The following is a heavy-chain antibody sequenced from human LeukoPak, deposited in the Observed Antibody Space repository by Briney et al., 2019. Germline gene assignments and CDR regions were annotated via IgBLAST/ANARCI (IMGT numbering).Heavy chain of an antibody. V-gene: IGHV4-59*08. CDR3: ARRGHASGSARGWYFDL. Sequence: SETLSLTCTVSGGSIRSSYWNWIRQSPGKGLQLIWSIHHSGSRSLNPSLESRVTVSVDTSKNQFSLRLRSVTGADTAMYYFARRGHASGSARGWYFDLWGRGTLVTVSS. J-gene: IGHJ2*01. CDR1: GGSIRSSY. D-gene: IGHD6-19*01. CDR2: IHHSGSR.